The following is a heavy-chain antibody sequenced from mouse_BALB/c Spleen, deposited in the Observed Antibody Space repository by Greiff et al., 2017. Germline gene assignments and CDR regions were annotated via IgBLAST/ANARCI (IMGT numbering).Heavy chain of an antibody. CDR1: GFTFNTYA. CDR3: VRHGNYWYFDV. J-gene: IGHJ1*01. V-gene: IGHV10-1*02. D-gene: IGHD2-1*01. CDR2: IRSKSNNYAT. Sequence: EVKLMESGGGLVQPKGSLKLSCAASGFTFNTYAMNWVRQAPGNGLEWVARIRSKSNNYATYYADSVKDRFTISRDDSQSMLYLQMNNLKTEDTAMYYCVRHGNYWYFDVWGAGTTVTVSS.